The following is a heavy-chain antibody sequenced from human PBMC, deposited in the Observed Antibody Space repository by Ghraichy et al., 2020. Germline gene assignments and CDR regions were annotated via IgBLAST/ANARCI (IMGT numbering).Heavy chain of an antibody. Sequence: SVKVSCKASGGTFSSYAISWVRQAPGQGLEWMGGIIPIFGTANYAQKFQGRVTITADESTNTAYMELSSLRSEDTAVYYCASVLVAGTDYYYYGMDVWGQGTTVTVSS. CDR1: GGTFSSYA. D-gene: IGHD6-19*01. J-gene: IGHJ6*02. CDR2: IIPIFGTA. CDR3: ASVLVAGTDYYYYGMDV. V-gene: IGHV1-69*13.